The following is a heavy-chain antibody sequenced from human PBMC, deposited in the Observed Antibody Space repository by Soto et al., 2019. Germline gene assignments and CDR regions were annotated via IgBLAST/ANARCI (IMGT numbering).Heavy chain of an antibody. V-gene: IGHV3-21*01. CDR2: ISSSSSYI. Sequence: GGSLRLSCAASGFTFSSYSMNWVRQAPGKGLEWVSSISSSSSYIYYADSVKGRFTISRDNAKNSLYRQMNSLRAEDTAVYYCASDIGAAAAGTYYYYYYGMDVWGQGTTVTVSS. D-gene: IGHD6-13*01. CDR1: GFTFSSYS. CDR3: ASDIGAAAAGTYYYYYYGMDV. J-gene: IGHJ6*02.